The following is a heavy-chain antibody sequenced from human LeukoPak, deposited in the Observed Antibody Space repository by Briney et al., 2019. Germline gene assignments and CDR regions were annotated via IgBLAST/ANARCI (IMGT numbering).Heavy chain of an antibody. CDR2: ISSSGSTI. D-gene: IGHD1-7*01. V-gene: IGHV3-48*03. CDR1: GFTFSSYE. Sequence: GGSLRLSCAASGFTFSSYEMNWVRQAPGKGLEWVSYISSSGSTIYYADSVKGRFTISRDNAKNSLYLQMNSLRAEDTAVYYCARGATDTTRWFAPWGQGTLVTVSS. CDR3: ARGATDTTRWFAP. J-gene: IGHJ5*02.